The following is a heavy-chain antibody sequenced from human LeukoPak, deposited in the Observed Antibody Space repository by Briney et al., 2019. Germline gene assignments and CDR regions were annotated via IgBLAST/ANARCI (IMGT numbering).Heavy chain of an antibody. CDR2: ISADGGST. V-gene: IGHV3-43*02. CDR1: GFTFDDYA. J-gene: IGHJ6*02. CDR3: AKGFSVLASNHYYYYYGMDV. D-gene: IGHD3-3*01. Sequence: PGGSLRLSCAASGFTFDDYAMHWVRRAPGKGLEGVSLISADGGSTYYADSVRGRFTISRDDSKNSLYLQMNNLTADDTALYFCAKGFSVLASNHYYYYYGMDVWGQGTTVTVSS.